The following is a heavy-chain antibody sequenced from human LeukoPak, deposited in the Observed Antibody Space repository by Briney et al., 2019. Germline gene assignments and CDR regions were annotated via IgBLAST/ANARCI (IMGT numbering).Heavy chain of an antibody. CDR1: GYTFTSYG. J-gene: IGHJ3*02. CDR3: ARDYGDYGVDALDI. V-gene: IGHV1-18*01. D-gene: IGHD4-17*01. Sequence: ASVKVSCKASGYTFTSYGISWVRQAPGQGLEWMGWISAYNGNTNYAQKLQGRVTMTTDTSTSTAYMELRSLRSDDTAVYYCARDYGDYGVDALDIWGQGTMVTVSS. CDR2: ISAYNGNT.